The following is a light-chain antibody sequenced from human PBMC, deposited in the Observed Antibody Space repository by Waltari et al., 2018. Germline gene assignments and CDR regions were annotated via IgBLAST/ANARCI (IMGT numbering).Light chain of an antibody. Sequence: QSVLTQPPSTSGTPGQRVTISCSGSSSNIGPYYGYWYHQLPGTAPKLLIYRNTRRPFVVPDRVSDSKSGTSASLAISGLRSEDEADYYCATWDDSLTAWVFGGGTKLTVL. CDR2: RNT. CDR3: ATWDDSLTAWV. CDR1: SSNIGPYY. V-gene: IGLV1-47*01. J-gene: IGLJ3*02.